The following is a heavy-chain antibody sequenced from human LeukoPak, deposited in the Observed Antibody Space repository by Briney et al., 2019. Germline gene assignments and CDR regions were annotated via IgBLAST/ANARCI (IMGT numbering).Heavy chain of an antibody. CDR1: GYTFTSYG. D-gene: IGHD3-10*01. CDR3: ARETKPYGWGSPIWDY. CDR2: ISAYNGNT. Sequence: ASVKVSCKASGYTFTSYGISWVRQAPGQGLEWMGWISAYNGNTNYAQKLQGRVTMTTDTSTSTAYMELRSLRSDDTAVYYCARETKPYGWGSPIWDYWAQGTLVTVSP. V-gene: IGHV1-18*01. J-gene: IGHJ4*02.